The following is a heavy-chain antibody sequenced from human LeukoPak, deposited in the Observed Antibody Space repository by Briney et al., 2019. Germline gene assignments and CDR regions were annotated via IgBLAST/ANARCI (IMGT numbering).Heavy chain of an antibody. CDR2: ISGSGGST. V-gene: IGHV3-23*01. Sequence: PGGSLRLSCAASGFTFSSYAMSWVRQAPGKGLEWVSAISGSGGSTYYADSVKGRFTISRDNSKNTLYLQMNSLRAEDTAVYYCAKGASSGPDSRGAFDIWGQGTMVTVSS. D-gene: IGHD3-22*01. CDR3: AKGASSGPDSRGAFDI. CDR1: GFTFSSYA. J-gene: IGHJ3*02.